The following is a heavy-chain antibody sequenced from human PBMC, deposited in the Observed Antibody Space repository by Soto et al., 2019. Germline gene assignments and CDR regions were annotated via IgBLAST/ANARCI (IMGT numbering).Heavy chain of an antibody. CDR1: GYTFTTYG. CDR2: INTYNGNT. J-gene: IGHJ4*02. CDR3: SREAVAGTKGFDY. D-gene: IGHD6-19*01. V-gene: IGHV1-18*01. Sequence: QVQLVQSGAEVKKPGASVKVSCKASGYTFTTYGISWVRHAPGQGLEWMGWINTYNGNTNYAQQLQGRVTMTTDTSTRTAYMELRSMRSDDPAVYYCSREAVAGTKGFDYWGQGTLVTVSS.